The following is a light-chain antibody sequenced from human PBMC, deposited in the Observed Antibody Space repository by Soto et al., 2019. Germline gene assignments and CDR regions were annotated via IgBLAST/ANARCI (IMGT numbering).Light chain of an antibody. Sequence: EVVLTQSPGTLTLSPGERDTLSCRASQSVDSNYLAWYQQKPGQAPRLVIYGASSRAAGIPDRFSGSGSGTDFTFTITRLETEYSAVDYCQQYRSSPYTFGQGAKLEIK. J-gene: IGKJ2*01. V-gene: IGKV3-20*01. CDR3: QQYRSSPYT. CDR1: QSVDSNY. CDR2: GAS.